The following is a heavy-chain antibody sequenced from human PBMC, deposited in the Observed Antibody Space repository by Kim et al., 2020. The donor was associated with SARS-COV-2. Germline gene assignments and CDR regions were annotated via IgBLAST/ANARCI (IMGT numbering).Heavy chain of an antibody. CDR1: GFTFSGSN. CDR2: IRTKAGSYAT. V-gene: IGHV3-73*01. CDR3: TAPKDV. Sequence: GGSLRLSCAASGFTFSGSNIHWLRQASGKGLEWVARIRTKAGSYATTYAASVKGRFIISRDDSKNTAYLQMNSLKTEDTARYYCTAPKDVWGQGTTVTVSS. J-gene: IGHJ6*02.